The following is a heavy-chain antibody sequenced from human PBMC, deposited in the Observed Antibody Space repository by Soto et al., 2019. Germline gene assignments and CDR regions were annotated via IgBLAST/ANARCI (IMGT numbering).Heavy chain of an antibody. CDR2: IYYSGST. J-gene: IGHJ5*02. V-gene: IGHV4-59*06. D-gene: IGHD2-15*01. CDR3: ARVIVVVVAATPHIYNWFDP. Sequence: SETLSLTCTVSGGYISSYYWSWIRQHPGKGLEWIGYIYYSGSTYYNPSLKSRVTISVDTSKNQFSLKLSSVTAADTAVYYCARVIVVVVAATPHIYNWFDPWGQGTLVTVSS. CDR1: GGYISSYY.